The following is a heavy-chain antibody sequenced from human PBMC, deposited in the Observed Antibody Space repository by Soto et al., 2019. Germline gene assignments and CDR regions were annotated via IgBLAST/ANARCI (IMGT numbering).Heavy chain of an antibody. Sequence: ASETLSLTCTVSGGSISSSSYYWGWIRQPPGKGLEWIGSIYYSGSTYYNPSLKSRVTISVDTSKNQFSLKLSSVTAADTAVYYCARANFSYSSSWYPRGYYFDYWGQGTLVTVSS. CDR1: GGSISSSSYY. CDR2: IYYSGST. D-gene: IGHD6-13*01. V-gene: IGHV4-39*01. J-gene: IGHJ4*02. CDR3: ARANFSYSSSWYPRGYYFDY.